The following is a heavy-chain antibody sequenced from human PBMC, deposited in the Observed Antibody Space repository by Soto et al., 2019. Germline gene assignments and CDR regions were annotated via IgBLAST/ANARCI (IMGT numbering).Heavy chain of an antibody. V-gene: IGHV4-59*01. Sequence: PSETLSLTCTVSVDSISSYYWTWIRQPPGKGLEWIGYIYYSGSTTYNPSLKSRVIISVATSKNQFSLKLSSVTAADTAVYYCARGGGVYYFDYWGQGTLVTVSS. J-gene: IGHJ4*02. CDR1: VDSISSYY. D-gene: IGHD2-8*02. CDR2: IYYSGST. CDR3: ARGGGVYYFDY.